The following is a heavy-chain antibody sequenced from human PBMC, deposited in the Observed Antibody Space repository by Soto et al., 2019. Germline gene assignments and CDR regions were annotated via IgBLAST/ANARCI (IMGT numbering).Heavy chain of an antibody. Sequence: QVHLMQSGAEVKKPGSSVKVSCTASGGTFGSDAITWVRQAPGQGLEWVGRIIPIFGTTNYAQNLQGRVTISADKSTLTSYMELHSLTSDDTALYYCVRDRTDSGYYTNWLDPWGQGTQVTVSS. CDR1: GGTFGSDA. J-gene: IGHJ5*02. D-gene: IGHD3-22*01. V-gene: IGHV1-69*06. CDR3: VRDRTDSGYYTNWLDP. CDR2: IIPIFGTT.